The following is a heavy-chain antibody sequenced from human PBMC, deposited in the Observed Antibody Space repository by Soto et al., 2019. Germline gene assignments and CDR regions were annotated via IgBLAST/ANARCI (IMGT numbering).Heavy chain of an antibody. J-gene: IGHJ5*02. CDR3: AATYYDILARYPFDP. V-gene: IGHV4-59*01. Sequence: KPSETLSLTCTVSGGSISSYYWSWIRQPPGKGLEWIGYIYYSGSTNYNPSLKSRVTISVDTSKNQFSLKLSSVTAADTAVYYCAATYYDILARYPFDPWGQGTLVTVSS. D-gene: IGHD3-9*01. CDR1: GGSISSYY. CDR2: IYYSGST.